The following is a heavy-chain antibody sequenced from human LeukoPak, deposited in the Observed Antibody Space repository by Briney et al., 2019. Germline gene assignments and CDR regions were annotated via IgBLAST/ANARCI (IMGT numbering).Heavy chain of an antibody. Sequence: GGSPRLSFEASGFAFSFSAMTWVRQAPGTGLGWGSTIKVNAINTYYAASVKGRFTISSDSSKSTLYLRLNSLRAEDTAVYYCAKPISGGLAVTADWFDPWGQGTLVIVSS. CDR2: IKVNAINT. J-gene: IGHJ5*02. CDR3: AKPISGGLAVTADWFDP. CDR1: GFAFSFSA. V-gene: IGHV3-23*01. D-gene: IGHD6-19*01.